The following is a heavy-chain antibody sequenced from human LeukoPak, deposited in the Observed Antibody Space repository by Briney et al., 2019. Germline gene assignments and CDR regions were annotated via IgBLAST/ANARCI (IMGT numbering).Heavy chain of an antibody. D-gene: IGHD2-21*02. CDR1: GFTFSSYA. J-gene: IGHJ3*02. CDR3: AKDLDIVVVTARGAFDI. V-gene: IGHV3-23*01. Sequence: GGSLRLSCAACGFTFSSYAMSWVRQAPGKGGEWVSAISGRGGSTYYADSVKGRFTISRDNYKNTVYVKIKSLRAEDTAVYYCAKDLDIVVVTARGAFDIWGQGTMVTVSS. CDR2: ISGRGGST.